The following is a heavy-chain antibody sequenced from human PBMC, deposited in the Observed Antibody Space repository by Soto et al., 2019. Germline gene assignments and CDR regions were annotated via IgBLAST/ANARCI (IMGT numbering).Heavy chain of an antibody. CDR3: AREGINNYNEYYFDS. CDR2: ISGSGNYT. J-gene: IGHJ4*02. D-gene: IGHD4-4*01. V-gene: IGHV3-21*01. Sequence: GSLRLSCAASGFTFSTYPMNWVRQAPGKGLEWVSSISGSGNYTHYADFLRGRFTISRDNAKTSLYLQMNSLRAEDTAVYYCAREGINNYNEYYFDSWGQGTVVTVSS. CDR1: GFTFSTYP.